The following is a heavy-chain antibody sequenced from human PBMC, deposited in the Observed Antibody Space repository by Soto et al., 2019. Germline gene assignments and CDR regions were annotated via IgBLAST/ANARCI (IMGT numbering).Heavy chain of an antibody. J-gene: IGHJ6*02. Sequence: ASVKVSCKASGYTFTSYGISWVRQAPGQGLEWMGWISAYNGNTNYAQKLQGRVTMTTDTSTSTAYMELRSLRSDDTAVYYCARVDYYDMVTGYDFYYYYGMDVWGQGTTVTVAS. CDR3: ARVDYYDMVTGYDFYYYYGMDV. CDR1: GYTFTSYG. V-gene: IGHV1-18*01. CDR2: ISAYNGNT. D-gene: IGHD3-9*01.